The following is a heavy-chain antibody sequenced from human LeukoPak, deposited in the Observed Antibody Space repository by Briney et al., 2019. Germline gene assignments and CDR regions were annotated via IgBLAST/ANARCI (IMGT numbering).Heavy chain of an antibody. CDR2: IHYSGST. CDR3: ARDFRLGSDI. J-gene: IGHJ3*02. V-gene: IGHV4-39*07. D-gene: IGHD3-10*01. Sequence: PSETLSLTCTVSGGSISSSSYYWGWIRQPPGKGLEWIGSIHYSGSTNYNPSLKSRVTISVDTSKNQFSLKLSSVTAADTAVYYCARDFRLGSDIWGQGTMVTVSS. CDR1: GGSISSSSYY.